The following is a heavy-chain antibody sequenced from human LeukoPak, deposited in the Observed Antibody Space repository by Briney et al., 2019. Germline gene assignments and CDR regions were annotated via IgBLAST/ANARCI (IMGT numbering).Heavy chain of an antibody. J-gene: IGHJ4*02. CDR3: ARDQWLVPADY. Sequence: GGSLRLSCAASGFTFSSCWMHWVRQAPGKGLVWVSRINTDGSSTSYADSVKGRFTISRDNAKNTLYLQMNSLRAEDTAVYYCARDQWLVPADYWGQGTLVTVSS. CDR2: INTDGSST. V-gene: IGHV3-74*01. D-gene: IGHD6-19*01. CDR1: GFTFSSCW.